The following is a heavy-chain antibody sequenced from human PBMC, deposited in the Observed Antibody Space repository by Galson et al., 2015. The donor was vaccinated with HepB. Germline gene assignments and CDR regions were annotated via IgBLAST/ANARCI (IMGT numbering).Heavy chain of an antibody. V-gene: IGHV3-23*01. CDR3: AKEMTTRAADYYGMDV. D-gene: IGHD4-17*01. Sequence: SLRLSCAASGFTFSSYAMSWVRQAPGKGLEWVSAITGGGGGTYYADSVKGGFTISRDNSKNTLYLQMNSLRAEDTAVYYCAKEMTTRAADYYGMDVWGQGTTVTVSS. J-gene: IGHJ6*02. CDR1: GFTFSSYA. CDR2: ITGGGGGT.